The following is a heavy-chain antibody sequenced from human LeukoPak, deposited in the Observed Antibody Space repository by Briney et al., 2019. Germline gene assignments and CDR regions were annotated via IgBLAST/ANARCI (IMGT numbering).Heavy chain of an antibody. CDR1: GYTFTSYY. V-gene: IGHV1-46*01. CDR2: INPSGGST. CDR3: ASQYCSSTSCYKSLGY. Sequence: ASVKVSCKASGYTFTSYYMHWVRQAPGQGLEWMGIINPSGGSTSYTQKFQGRVTITRDTSASTAYMELSSLRSEDTAVYYCASQYCSSTSCYKSLGYWGQGTLVTVSS. D-gene: IGHD2-2*02. J-gene: IGHJ4*02.